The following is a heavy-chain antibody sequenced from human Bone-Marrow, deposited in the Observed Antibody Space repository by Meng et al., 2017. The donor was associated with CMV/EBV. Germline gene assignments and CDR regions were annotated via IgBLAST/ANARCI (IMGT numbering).Heavy chain of an antibody. CDR1: GGSFSGYY. J-gene: IGHJ5*02. D-gene: IGHD6-6*01. V-gene: IGHV4-34*01. CDR2: INHSGST. Sequence: CAVYGGSFSGYYWSWIRQPPGKGLEWIGEINHSGSTNYNPSLKSRVTISVDTSKNQFSLKLSSVTAADTAVYYCARGIAARRCWFDPWGQGTLVTVSS. CDR3: ARGIAARRCWFDP.